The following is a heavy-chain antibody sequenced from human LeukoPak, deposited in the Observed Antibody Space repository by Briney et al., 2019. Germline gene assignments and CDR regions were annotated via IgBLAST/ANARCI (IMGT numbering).Heavy chain of an antibody. CDR1: GYTFTGHY. Sequence: ASVKVSCKASGYTFTGHYMHWVRQAPGQGLEWMGRINPNSGGTNYAQKFQGRVTMTRDTSISTAYMELSRLRSDDTAVYYCARGDILTGYYSVYYYYMDVWGKGTTVTVSS. CDR3: ARGDILTGYYSVYYYYMDV. D-gene: IGHD3-9*01. CDR2: INPNSGGT. J-gene: IGHJ6*03. V-gene: IGHV1-2*06.